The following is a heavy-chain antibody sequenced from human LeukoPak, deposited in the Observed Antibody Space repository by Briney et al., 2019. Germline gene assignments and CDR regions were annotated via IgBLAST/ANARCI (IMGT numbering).Heavy chain of an antibody. J-gene: IGHJ5*02. V-gene: IGHV4-39*01. CDR3: ARQRNWFDP. CDR1: GGSISSNNYY. CDR2: IYYSGST. Sequence: SETLSLTCSVSGGSISSNNYYWGWIRQPPGKGLEWIGSIYYSGSTYYNPSLKSRVIISVDTSKNQFSLKLSSVTAADTVTFYCARQRNWFDPWGQGILVTVS.